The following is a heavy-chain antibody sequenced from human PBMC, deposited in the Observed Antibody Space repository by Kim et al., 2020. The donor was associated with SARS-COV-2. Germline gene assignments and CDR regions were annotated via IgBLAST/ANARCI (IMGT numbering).Heavy chain of an antibody. J-gene: IGHJ5*01. CDR3: ARVQGGYSYGFSPFDS. Sequence: SETLSLTCGVSDGSISGYYWNWIRQSPGKELEWIGYIYYSGYTKYNPSLKSRVAILLDTSKRQFSLNLSSVTAADTAVYYCARVQGGYSYGFSPFDSWGQGTRVTVSS. CDR2: IYYSGYT. D-gene: IGHD5-18*01. V-gene: IGHV4-59*13. CDR1: DGSISGYY.